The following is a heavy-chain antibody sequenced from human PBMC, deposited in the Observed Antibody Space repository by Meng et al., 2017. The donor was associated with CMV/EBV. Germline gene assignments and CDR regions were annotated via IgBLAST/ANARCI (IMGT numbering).Heavy chain of an antibody. V-gene: IGHV1-2*02. D-gene: IGHD5-18*01. Sequence: ASVKVSCKTSRYAFTTYYMHWVRQAPGQGLEWMGWINPNSGGTNYAQKFQGRVTMTRDTSISTAYMELNRLRSDDTAVYYCARGPLYNYGWSSNIFDFQHWGQGTLVTVSS. J-gene: IGHJ1*01. CDR3: ARGPLYNYGWSSNIFDFQH. CDR1: RYAFTTYY. CDR2: INPNSGGT.